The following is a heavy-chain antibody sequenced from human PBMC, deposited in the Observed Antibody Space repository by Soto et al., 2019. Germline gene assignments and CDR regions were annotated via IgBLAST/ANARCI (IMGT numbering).Heavy chain of an antibody. CDR3: ARDLLGTAMVSYYYYGMDV. CDR1: GYTFTGYY. Sequence: QVQLVQSGAEVKKPGASVKVSCKASGYTFTGYYMHWVRQAPGQGLEWMGWINPNSGGTNYAQKVPGWVTMTRDTSISTAYMELSRLRSDDTAVYYCARDLLGTAMVSYYYYGMDVWGQGTTVTVSS. V-gene: IGHV1-2*04. J-gene: IGHJ6*02. D-gene: IGHD5-18*01. CDR2: INPNSGGT.